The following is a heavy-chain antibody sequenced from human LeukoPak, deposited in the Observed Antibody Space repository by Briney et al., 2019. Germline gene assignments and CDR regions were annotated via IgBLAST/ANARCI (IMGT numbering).Heavy chain of an antibody. Sequence: GSLRLSCAASGFTFSSYSMNWVRQAPGKGLEWVSSISSSSSYIYYADSVKGRFTISRDKAKNSLYLQMNSLRAEDTAVYYCARGATLGLFDYWGQGTLVTVSS. J-gene: IGHJ4*02. D-gene: IGHD5-12*01. CDR3: ARGATLGLFDY. CDR2: ISSSSSYI. CDR1: GFTFSSYS. V-gene: IGHV3-21*01.